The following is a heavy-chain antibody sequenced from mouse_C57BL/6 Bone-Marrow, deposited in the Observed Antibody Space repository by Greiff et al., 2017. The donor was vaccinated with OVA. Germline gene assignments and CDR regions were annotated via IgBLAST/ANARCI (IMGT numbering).Heavy chain of an antibody. J-gene: IGHJ1*03. V-gene: IGHV5-16*01. Sequence: EVHLVESEGGLVQPGSSMKLSCTASGFTFSDYYMAWVRQVPEKGLEWVANINYDGSSTYYLDSLKSRFIISRDNAKNILYLQMSSLKSEDTATYYCAREMNSNFWYFDVWGTGTTVTVSS. CDR2: INYDGSST. CDR1: GFTFSDYY. CDR3: AREMNSNFWYFDV. D-gene: IGHD2-5*01.